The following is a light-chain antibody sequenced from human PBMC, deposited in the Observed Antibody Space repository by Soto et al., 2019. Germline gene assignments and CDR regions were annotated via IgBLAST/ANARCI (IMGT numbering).Light chain of an antibody. CDR2: EVS. CDR3: NSYAGSNNWV. Sequence: QSVLTQPASVSGSPGQSITISCTGTSSDVGGSNYVSWYQQHPGKAPKLMIYEVSNRPSGVSNRFSGSKSGNTASLTISGLQAEDEADYYCNSYAGSNNWVFGGGTKLTVL. J-gene: IGLJ3*02. CDR1: SSDVGGSNY. V-gene: IGLV2-14*01.